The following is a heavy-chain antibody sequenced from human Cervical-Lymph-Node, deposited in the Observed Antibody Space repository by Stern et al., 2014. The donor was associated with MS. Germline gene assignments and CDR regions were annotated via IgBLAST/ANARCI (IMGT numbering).Heavy chain of an antibody. Sequence: QVQLGQSGAEVKKPGASVKVSCEASGYTFTASYIHWVRQAHGPGLELMGRVNPNNGDTTFAERFQGRLTMTRDTSISTAYMELTSVTSDDTAIYYCARVTRHFADRIYFGMDVWGQGTTVTVSS. CDR3: ARVTRHFADRIYFGMDV. D-gene: IGHD6-6*01. V-gene: IGHV1-2*06. CDR2: VNPNNGDT. J-gene: IGHJ6*02. CDR1: GYTFTASY.